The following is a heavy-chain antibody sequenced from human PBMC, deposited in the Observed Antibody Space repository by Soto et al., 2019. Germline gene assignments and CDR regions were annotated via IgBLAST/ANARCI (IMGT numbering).Heavy chain of an antibody. D-gene: IGHD5-18*01. V-gene: IGHV1-69*13. CDR2: IIPIFGTA. J-gene: IGHJ6*02. CDR1: GGTFSSYA. CDR3: ARERGGFSGYSYGPSAPHYYYYGMDV. Sequence: VASVKVSCKASGGTFSSYAISWVRQAPGQGLEWMGGIIPIFGTANYAQKFQGRVTITADESTSTAYMELSSLRSEDTAVYYCARERGGFSGYSYGPSAPHYYYYGMDVWGQGTTVTVSS.